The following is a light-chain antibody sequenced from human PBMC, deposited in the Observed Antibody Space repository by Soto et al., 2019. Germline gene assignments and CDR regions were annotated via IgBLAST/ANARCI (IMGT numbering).Light chain of an antibody. V-gene: IGKV3-11*01. Sequence: EIVLTQSPATLSLSPGERATLSCRASQSVSSYLAWYQQKPGQAPRLLIYDASNRATGIPARFSGSGSGTDFTLTISSLEPEDFAVYYCQQRSLSFGGGTKVEFK. CDR1: QSVSSY. CDR3: QQRSLS. J-gene: IGKJ4*01. CDR2: DAS.